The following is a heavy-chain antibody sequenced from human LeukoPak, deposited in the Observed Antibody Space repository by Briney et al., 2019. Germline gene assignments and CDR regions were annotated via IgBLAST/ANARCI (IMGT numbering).Heavy chain of an antibody. CDR1: GGSISSSSYY. CDR2: IYYSGST. Sequence: SETLSLTCTVSGGSISSSSYYWGWIRQPPGKGLEWIGSIYYSGSTYYNPSLKSRVTISVDTSKNQFSLKLSSVTAADTAVHYCARPYEGPGYYDSSGYYSFEYWGQGTLVTVSS. J-gene: IGHJ4*02. V-gene: IGHV4-39*01. D-gene: IGHD3-22*01. CDR3: ARPYEGPGYYDSSGYYSFEY.